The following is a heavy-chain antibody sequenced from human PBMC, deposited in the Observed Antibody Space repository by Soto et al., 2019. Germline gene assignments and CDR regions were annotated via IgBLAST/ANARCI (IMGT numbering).Heavy chain of an antibody. Sequence: ASVQVSCKASGYTFTSYGISWVRQAPGQGLEWMGWISAYNGNTNYAQKLQGRVTMTTDTSTSTAYMELRSLRSDDTAVYYCARDDRGNWNDESPWFDHWGQGTLGNGS. CDR2: ISAYNGNT. V-gene: IGHV1-18*04. J-gene: IGHJ5*02. D-gene: IGHD1-1*01. CDR3: ARDDRGNWNDESPWFDH. CDR1: GYTFTSYG.